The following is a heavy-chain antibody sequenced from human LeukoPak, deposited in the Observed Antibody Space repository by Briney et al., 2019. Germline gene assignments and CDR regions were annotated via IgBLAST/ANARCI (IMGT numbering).Heavy chain of an antibody. V-gene: IGHV3-48*03. D-gene: IGHD6-6*01. J-gene: IGHJ3*02. CDR2: ISSSDNTI. CDR1: GFTFSTYA. Sequence: GGSLRLSCAASGFTFSTYAMSWVRQAPGKGLEWVSYISSSDNTISYADSVKGRFTISRDNAKNSLYLQVISLRAEDTAVYYCARGPSIAARYDAFDIWGQGTMVTVSS. CDR3: ARGPSIAARYDAFDI.